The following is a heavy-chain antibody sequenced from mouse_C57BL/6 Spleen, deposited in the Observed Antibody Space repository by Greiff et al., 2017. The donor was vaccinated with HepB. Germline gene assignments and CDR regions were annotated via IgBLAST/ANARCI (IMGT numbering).Heavy chain of an antibody. V-gene: IGHV5-9-1*02. CDR2: ISSGGDYI. Sequence: EVKLMESGEGLVKPGGSLKLSCAASGFTFSSYAMSWVRQTPEKRLEWVAYISSGGDYIYYADTVKGRFTISRDNARNTLYLQMSSLKSEDTAMYYCTRDRGNLHAMDYWGQGTSVTVSS. CDR1: GFTFSSYA. CDR3: TRDRGNLHAMDY. J-gene: IGHJ4*01. D-gene: IGHD2-1*01.